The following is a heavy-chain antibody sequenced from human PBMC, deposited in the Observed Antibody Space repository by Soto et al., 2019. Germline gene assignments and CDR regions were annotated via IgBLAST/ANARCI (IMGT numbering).Heavy chain of an antibody. J-gene: IGHJ4*02. Sequence: EVQLVESGGGLVQPGGSLRLSCAASGFTFSSYAMHWVRQAPGKGLEYVSAISSNGGSTYYANSVKGRFTISRDNSKNTLYLQMGSLRAEDMAVYYCARAQDRGYSGHDFYYWGQGTLVTVSS. CDR2: ISSNGGST. CDR1: GFTFSSYA. V-gene: IGHV3-64*01. CDR3: ARAQDRGYSGHDFYY. D-gene: IGHD5-12*01.